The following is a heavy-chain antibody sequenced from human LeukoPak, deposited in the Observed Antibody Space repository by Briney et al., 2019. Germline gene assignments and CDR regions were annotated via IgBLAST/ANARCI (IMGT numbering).Heavy chain of an antibody. V-gene: IGHV3-23*01. J-gene: IGHJ4*02. CDR1: GFTFSSNA. Sequence: PGGSLRLSCAGSGFTFSSNALSWVRQAPGKGLEWVSAISTSGGNTYYADSVRGRFTISRDNSKNTLYLQMNTLRAEDTAVYYCATTKQAGRYFDYWGQRTLVTVSS. CDR3: ATTKQAGRYFDY. D-gene: IGHD1-1*01. CDR2: ISTSGGNT.